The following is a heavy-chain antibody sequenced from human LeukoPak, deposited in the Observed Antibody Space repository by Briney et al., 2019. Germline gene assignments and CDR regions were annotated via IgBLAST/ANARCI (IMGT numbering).Heavy chain of an antibody. Sequence: ASVKVSCKASGYTFTGYYMHWVRQAPGQGLEWMGWINPNSGNTGYAQKFQGRVTITRNTSISTAYMELRSLRSDDTAVYYCARGLQENLAWLKAFSAFDIWGQGTMVTVSS. J-gene: IGHJ3*02. D-gene: IGHD6-19*01. CDR2: INPNSGNT. CDR3: ARGLQENLAWLKAFSAFDI. CDR1: GYTFTGYY. V-gene: IGHV1-8*03.